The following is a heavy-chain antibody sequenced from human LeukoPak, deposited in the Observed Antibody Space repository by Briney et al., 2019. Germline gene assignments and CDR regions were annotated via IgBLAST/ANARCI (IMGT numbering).Heavy chain of an antibody. J-gene: IGHJ5*02. CDR1: GGSISSYY. Sequence: SETLSLTCNVSGGSISSYYWSWIRKPPGKGLEWIGHIYYSGSTHYNPSLESRVAISLDTSKNQFSLKLTSVTAADTAVYYCARGPLNWFDPWGQGTLVTVSS. CDR3: ARGPLNWFDP. V-gene: IGHV4-59*01. CDR2: IYYSGST.